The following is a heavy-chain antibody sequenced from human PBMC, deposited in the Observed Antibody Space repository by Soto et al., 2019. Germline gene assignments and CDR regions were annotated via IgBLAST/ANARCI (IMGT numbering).Heavy chain of an antibody. J-gene: IGHJ4*02. CDR3: ESRTSGWYFDY. D-gene: IGHD6-19*01. CDR2: ISGSGGST. CDR1: GFTFSSYA. V-gene: IGHV3-23*01. Sequence: PGGSLRLSCTASGFTFSSYAMNWVRQAPGKGLEWVSVISGSGGSTYYADSVKGRFTISRDNSKNKLYLQMNSLRAEDKAVYYCESRTSGWYFDYWGQGTLVTVSS.